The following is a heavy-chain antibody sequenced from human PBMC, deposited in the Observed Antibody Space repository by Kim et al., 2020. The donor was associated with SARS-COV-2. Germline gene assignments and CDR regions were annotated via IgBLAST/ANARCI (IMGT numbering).Heavy chain of an antibody. Sequence: GGSLRLSCAASGFTFSSYGMHWIRQAPGKGLEWVAVISYDGSNKYYADSVKGRFTISRDNSKNTLYLQMNSLRAEDTAVYYCAKDYSIVERARRYYYYGMDVWGQGTTVTVSS. CDR1: GFTFSSYG. D-gene: IGHD1-26*01. CDR3: AKDYSIVERARRYYYYGMDV. V-gene: IGHV3-30*18. J-gene: IGHJ6*02. CDR2: ISYDGSNK.